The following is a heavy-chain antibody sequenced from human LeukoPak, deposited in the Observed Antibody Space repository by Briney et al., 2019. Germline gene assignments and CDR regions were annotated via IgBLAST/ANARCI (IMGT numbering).Heavy chain of an antibody. J-gene: IGHJ4*02. Sequence: GGSLRLSCAASGFSFSVYEMHWVRQAPGKGLEWISDISSSGTTTYYADSVKGRFTISRDNAKNSLYLQMNSLRAEDTAVYYCTTLAGANNFDYWGQGTLVTVSS. D-gene: IGHD6-25*01. CDR3: TTLAGANNFDY. CDR2: ISSSGTTT. V-gene: IGHV3-48*03. CDR1: GFSFSVYE.